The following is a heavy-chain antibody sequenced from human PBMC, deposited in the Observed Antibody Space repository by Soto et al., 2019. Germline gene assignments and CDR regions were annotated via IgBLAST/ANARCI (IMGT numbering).Heavy chain of an antibody. CDR3: ARVPQG. V-gene: IGHV3-30-3*01. CDR1: GFTFSSYA. J-gene: IGHJ4*02. CDR2: ISYDGSNK. Sequence: QVQLVESGGGVVQPGRSVRLSCAASGFTFSSYAMHWVRQAPGKGLEWVAVISYDGSNKYYADSVKGRFTISRDNSKNTLYLQMNSLRAEDTAVYYCARVPQGWGQATLVTVSS.